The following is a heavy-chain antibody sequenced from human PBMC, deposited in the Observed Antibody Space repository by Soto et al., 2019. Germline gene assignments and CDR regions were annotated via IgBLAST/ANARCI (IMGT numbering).Heavy chain of an antibody. CDR1: GFTFSSYS. J-gene: IGHJ4*02. Sequence: EVRLVESGGGLVKPGGSLRLSCAASGFTFSSYSMNWVRQAPGKGLEWVSSISSSSSYIYYADSVKGRFTISRDNAKNSLYLQMNSLRAEDTAVYYCARSPYYDFWSGSKQYYLDYWGQGTLVTVSS. V-gene: IGHV3-21*01. CDR2: ISSSSSYI. CDR3: ARSPYYDFWSGSKQYYLDY. D-gene: IGHD3-3*01.